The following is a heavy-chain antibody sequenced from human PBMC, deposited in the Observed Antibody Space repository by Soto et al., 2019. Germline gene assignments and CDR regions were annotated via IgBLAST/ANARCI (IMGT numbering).Heavy chain of an antibody. CDR3: ARGGRISSGSDMYNWFDP. CDR1: GGSFSGYD. Sequence: SETLSLTCAVDGGSFSGYDWNWIRQPPGKGLEWIGEINHGGTTKYNPSLKSRVTISEDTSKNQFSLNLSSVTAADTALYYCARGGRISSGSDMYNWFDPWGQGTLVTVLL. D-gene: IGHD5-12*01. V-gene: IGHV4-34*01. J-gene: IGHJ5*02. CDR2: INHGGTT.